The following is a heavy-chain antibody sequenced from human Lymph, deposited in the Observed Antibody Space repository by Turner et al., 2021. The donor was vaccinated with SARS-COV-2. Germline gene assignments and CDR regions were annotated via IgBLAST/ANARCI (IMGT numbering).Heavy chain of an antibody. CDR3: ARDALKKEVADTSDNWFDP. CDR1: GFTFSSYA. CDR2: ISYDGSSK. V-gene: IGHV3-30-3*01. D-gene: IGHD6-19*01. J-gene: IGHJ5*02. Sequence: QVQLVESGGGVVTPGRSLRLACAASGFTFSSYAMHWVRQAPGKGLEWVAVISYDGSSKFHADSLKGRFTISRDNSKNTLYLQMNSLRAEDTAVYYCARDALKKEVADTSDNWFDPWGQGTLVTVSS.